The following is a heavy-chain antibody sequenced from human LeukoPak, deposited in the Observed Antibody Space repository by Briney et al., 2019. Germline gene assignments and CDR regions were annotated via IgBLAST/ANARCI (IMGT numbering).Heavy chain of an antibody. CDR2: IYPGESDT. J-gene: IGHJ4*02. D-gene: IGHD5-18*01. Sequence: GESLKISCKGSGDSFTSYWIGWVRQMPGKGLEWMGIIYPGESDTRYSPSFQGQLTISADKSIRTAYLQWSSLKASDTAMYYCARCFYGHYGYLLHWGQGPLVTVSS. V-gene: IGHV5-51*01. CDR1: GDSFTSYW. CDR3: ARCFYGHYGYLLH.